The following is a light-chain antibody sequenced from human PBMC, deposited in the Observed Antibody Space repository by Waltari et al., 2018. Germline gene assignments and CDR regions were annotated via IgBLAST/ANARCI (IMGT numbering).Light chain of an antibody. CDR3: QLRTGWPMT. V-gene: IGKV3-11*01. Sequence: EVVLTQSPATLSLSPGERATLSCRASQRVSNSLAWYRQKPGQAPSLLIYDASTRAAGSPGRFSGSESGTDFTLTISSLEPEDFAVYYCQLRTGWPMTFGQGTRLEIK. CDR2: DAS. J-gene: IGKJ5*01. CDR1: QRVSNS.